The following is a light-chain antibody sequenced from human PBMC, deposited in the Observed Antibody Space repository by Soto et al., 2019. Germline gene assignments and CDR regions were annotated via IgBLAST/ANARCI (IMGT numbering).Light chain of an antibody. Sequence: DIQMTQSPSTLSASVGDRVTITCRASQSISSWLAWYQQKPGKAPKLLIYQASSLESGVPSSFSGSGSGTEFPLTISALQPDDCAHYYDEQYNSYRRTFGQGTEVEI. CDR1: QSISSW. CDR2: QAS. V-gene: IGKV1-5*03. J-gene: IGKJ1*01. CDR3: EQYNSYRRT.